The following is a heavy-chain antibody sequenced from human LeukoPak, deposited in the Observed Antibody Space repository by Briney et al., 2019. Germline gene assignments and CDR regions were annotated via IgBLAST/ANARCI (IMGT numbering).Heavy chain of an antibody. J-gene: IGHJ4*02. CDR2: ISSSGSTI. V-gene: IGHV3-11*04. CDR1: GFTFSDYY. Sequence: GGSLRLSCAAFGFTFSDYYMSWIRQAPGKGLEWVSYISSSGSTIYYADSVKGRFTISRDNAKNSLYLQMNSLRAEDTAVYYCARVYYYDSSGYPPPPDYWGQGTLVTVSS. CDR3: ARVYYYDSSGYPPPPDY. D-gene: IGHD3-22*01.